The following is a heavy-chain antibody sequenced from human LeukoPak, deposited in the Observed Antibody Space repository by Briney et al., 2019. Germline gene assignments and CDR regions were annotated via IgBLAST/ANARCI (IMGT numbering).Heavy chain of an antibody. CDR1: GYTFTSYD. CDR2: MNPNSGNT. J-gene: IGHJ5*02. V-gene: IGHV1-8*01. CDR3: ARGLSSSPRNWFDP. D-gene: IGHD6-6*01. Sequence: ASVKVSCKASGYTFTSYDINWVRQATGQGLEWMGWMNPNSGNTGYAQKFQGRVTMTRNTSITTAYMELSSLGSEDTAVYYCARGLSSSPRNWFDPWGQGTLVTVSS.